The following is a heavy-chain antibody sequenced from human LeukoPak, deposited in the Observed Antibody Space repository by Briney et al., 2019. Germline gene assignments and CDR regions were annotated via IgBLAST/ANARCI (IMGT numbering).Heavy chain of an antibody. J-gene: IGHJ4*02. CDR1: GFTFGDYA. V-gene: IGHV3-49*03. CDR2: IRSEAYGGTT. Sequence: GGSLRLSCTASGFTFGDYAMSWFRQAPGKGLEWVGFIRSEAYGGTTEYAASVKGRFTISRDDSKSIAYLQMNSLKTEDTAVYYCTRELYYYDSSGYQIALTYFDYWGQGTLVTVSS. D-gene: IGHD3-22*01. CDR3: TRELYYYDSSGYQIALTYFDY.